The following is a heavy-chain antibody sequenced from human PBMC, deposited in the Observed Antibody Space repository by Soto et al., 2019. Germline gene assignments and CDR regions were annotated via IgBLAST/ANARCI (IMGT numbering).Heavy chain of an antibody. J-gene: IGHJ6*03. CDR1: GGSMFSYY. V-gene: IGHV4-59*01. Sequence: QVQLQESGPGLVKPSETLSLTCSVSGGSMFSYYWSWIRQSPGKGLEWLGCIYHSGSTKYSPSLKSGVTRSVDTSKNQFSLKLSSVTAADTAVYYCARDRIVVVPGALDSYYYFMDVWGEGTTVTVSS. CDR2: IYHSGST. D-gene: IGHD2-2*01. CDR3: ARDRIVVVPGALDSYYYFMDV.